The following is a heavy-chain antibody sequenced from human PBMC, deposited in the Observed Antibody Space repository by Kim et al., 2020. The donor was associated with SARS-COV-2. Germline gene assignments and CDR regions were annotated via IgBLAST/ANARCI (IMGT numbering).Heavy chain of an antibody. J-gene: IGHJ4*01. CDR3: TRLRPAPLYFRDY. CDR1: GFSLSDHV. D-gene: IGHD2-15*01. V-gene: IGHV3-72*01. Sequence: GGSLRLSCAASGFSLSDHVVDWVRQAPGKGLEWVGQIKNKADGSTTDYVASVKDRFTISRDDSKNSVFLQMNSLKTEDTAVYYCTRLRPAPLYFRDYWG. CDR2: IKNKADGSTT.